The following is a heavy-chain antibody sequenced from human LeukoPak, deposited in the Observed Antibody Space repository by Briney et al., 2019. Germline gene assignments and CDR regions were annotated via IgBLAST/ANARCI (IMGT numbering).Heavy chain of an antibody. V-gene: IGHV3-23*01. D-gene: IGHD5-12*01. CDR3: AKDQPYLSYGGYSCWDY. J-gene: IGHJ4*02. CDR2: VSGGGTST. CDR1: GFTFSSYA. Sequence: GGSLRLSCAASGFTFSSYAMSWVRQTPGKGLEWVSAVSGGGTSTYYADSVKGRFTISRDNTKNTLYLQMNSLRAEDTAVYYRAKDQPYLSYGGYSCWDYWGQGTLVTVSS.